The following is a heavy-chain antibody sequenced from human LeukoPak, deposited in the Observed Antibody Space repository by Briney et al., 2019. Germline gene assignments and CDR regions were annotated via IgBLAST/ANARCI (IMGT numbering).Heavy chain of an antibody. CDR3: ARDMDPHYYDSSGSQNWFDP. CDR2: ISAYNGNT. V-gene: IGHV1-18*01. Sequence: ASVKVSCKASGYTFTSYGISWVRPAPGQGLEWMGWISAYNGNTNYAQKLQGRVTMTTDTSTSTAYMELRSLRSDDTAVYYCARDMDPHYYDSSGSQNWFDPWGQGTLVTVSS. D-gene: IGHD3-22*01. CDR1: GYTFTSYG. J-gene: IGHJ5*02.